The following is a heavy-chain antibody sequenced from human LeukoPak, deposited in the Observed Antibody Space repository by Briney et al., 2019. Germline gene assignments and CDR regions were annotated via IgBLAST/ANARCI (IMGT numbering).Heavy chain of an antibody. D-gene: IGHD3-10*01. CDR3: ATVAVIRGVTYFDY. CDR2: IYTSGST. CDR1: GGSISSYY. V-gene: IGHV4-4*07. Sequence: SETLSLTCTVSGGSISSYYWSWIRQPAGKRLEWIGRIYTSGSTNYNPSLESRVTISVDTSKNQFSLKLRSVTAADTAVYYCATVAVIRGVTYFDYWGQGTLVTVSS. J-gene: IGHJ4*02.